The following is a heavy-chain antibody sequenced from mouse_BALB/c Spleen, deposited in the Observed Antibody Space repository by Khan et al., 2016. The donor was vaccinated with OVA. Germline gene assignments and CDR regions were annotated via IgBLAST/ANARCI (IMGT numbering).Heavy chain of an antibody. D-gene: IGHD2-14*01. CDR1: GFSLTTYG. Sequence: QVQLKESGPGLAAPSQSLSITCTISGFSLTTYGVHWVRQPPGKGLEWLGMIWGGGGTDYNSTLKSRLSISKDNSKSQVFLKMNSLQTDDTAMYYCARAYYRYDGYYAMDYWGQGTSVTVSS. J-gene: IGHJ4*01. CDR2: IWGGGGT. CDR3: ARAYYRYDGYYAMDY. V-gene: IGHV2-6-7*01.